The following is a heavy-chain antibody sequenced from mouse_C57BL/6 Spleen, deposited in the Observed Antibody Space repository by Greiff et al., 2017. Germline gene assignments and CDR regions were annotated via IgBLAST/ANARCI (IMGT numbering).Heavy chain of an antibody. J-gene: IGHJ4*01. V-gene: IGHV3-6*01. CDR2: ISYDGSN. D-gene: IGHD2-4*01. CDR1: GYSITSGYY. CDR3: ARNYYDYDGAMDD. Sequence: EVKLMESGPGLVKPSQSLSLTCSVTGYSITSGYYWNWIRQFPGNKLEWMGYISYDGSNNYNPSLKNGITITRDTYKNQLFLKLKSVTTEDTATYYCARNYYDYDGAMDDWGKGTSVTVSS.